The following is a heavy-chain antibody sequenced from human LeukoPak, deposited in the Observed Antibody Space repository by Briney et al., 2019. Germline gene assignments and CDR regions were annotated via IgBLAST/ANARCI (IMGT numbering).Heavy chain of an antibody. CDR3: AREVAVAATPAYYFDY. V-gene: IGHV4-61*08. D-gene: IGHD6-19*01. CDR1: GGSISSGGYY. CDR2: IYYSGST. J-gene: IGHJ4*02. Sequence: SETLSLTCTVSGGSISSGGYYWSWIRQHPGKGLEWIGYIYYSGSTYYNPSLKSRVTISVDTSKNQFSLKLSSVTAADTAVYYCAREVAVAATPAYYFDYWGQGTLVTVSS.